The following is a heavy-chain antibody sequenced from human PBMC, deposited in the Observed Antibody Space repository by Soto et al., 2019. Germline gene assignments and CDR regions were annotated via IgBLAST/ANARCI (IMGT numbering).Heavy chain of an antibody. Sequence: GASVKVSCKASGYTFTNYGITWVRQAPGQGLECMGWISGYNGNTNYVQNLQGRVTMTTDTSTYTAYMELRSLRSDDTAVYYCARDQGHYYDSRDAFDIWGPGTMVTVSS. D-gene: IGHD3-22*01. CDR2: ISGYNGNT. J-gene: IGHJ3*02. CDR3: ARDQGHYYDSRDAFDI. V-gene: IGHV1-18*04. CDR1: GYTFTNYG.